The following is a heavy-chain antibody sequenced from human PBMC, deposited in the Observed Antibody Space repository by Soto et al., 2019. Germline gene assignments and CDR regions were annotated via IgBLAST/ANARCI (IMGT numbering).Heavy chain of an antibody. D-gene: IGHD1-26*01. CDR1: GGSVSSGTYY. CDR2: IHSTGST. Sequence: QVQLQESGPGLVKPSETLSLTCSVSGGSVSSGTYYWSWIRQPPGKGLERIGCIHSTGSTSYSPSLKSRVTISADTSKNQFSLKMTSVTAADTAVYYCARHRVPGGSWGQGTLVTVSS. V-gene: IGHV4-61*01. CDR3: ARHRVPGGS. J-gene: IGHJ5*02.